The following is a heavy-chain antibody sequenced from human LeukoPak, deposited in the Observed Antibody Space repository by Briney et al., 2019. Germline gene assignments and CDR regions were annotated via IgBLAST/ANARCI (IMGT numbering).Heavy chain of an antibody. CDR1: GGSFSGYY. CDR3: AREVWTDWSSNWFDP. D-gene: IGHD3/OR15-3a*01. V-gene: IGHV4-34*01. CDR2: INHSGST. J-gene: IGHJ5*02. Sequence: QPSETLSLTCAVYGGSFSGYYWSWIRQPPGKGLEWIGEINHSGSTNYNPSLKSRVTISVDTSKNQFSLKLSSVTAADTAVYYCAREVWTDWSSNWFDPWGQGTLVTVSS.